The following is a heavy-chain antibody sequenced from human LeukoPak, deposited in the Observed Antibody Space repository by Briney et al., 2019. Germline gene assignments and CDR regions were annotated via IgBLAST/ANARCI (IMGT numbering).Heavy chain of an antibody. J-gene: IGHJ4*02. CDR2: ISAYNGNT. CDR3: ARAPRSGSYPPDYFDY. CDR1: GYTFTSYG. V-gene: IGHV1-18*01. D-gene: IGHD1-26*01. Sequence: ASVKVSCKASGYTFTSYGISWVRQAPGQGLEWMGWISAYNGNTNYAQKLQGRVTMTTDTSTSTAYMELRSLRSDDTAVYYCARAPRSGSYPPDYFDYWGQGTLVTVPS.